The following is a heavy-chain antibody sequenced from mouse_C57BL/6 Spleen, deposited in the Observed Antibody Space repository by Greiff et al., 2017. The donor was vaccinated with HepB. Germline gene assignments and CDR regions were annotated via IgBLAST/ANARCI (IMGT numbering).Heavy chain of an antibody. CDR3: ARNHYSNYEAMDY. Sequence: VKLVESGPGLVQPSQSLSITCTVSGFSLTSYGVHWVRQSPGKGLEWLGVIWSGGSTDYNAAFISRLSISKDNSKSQVFFKMNSLQADDTAIYYCARNHYSNYEAMDYWGQGTSVTVSS. D-gene: IGHD2-5*01. CDR2: IWSGGST. CDR1: GFSLTSYG. V-gene: IGHV2-2*01. J-gene: IGHJ4*01.